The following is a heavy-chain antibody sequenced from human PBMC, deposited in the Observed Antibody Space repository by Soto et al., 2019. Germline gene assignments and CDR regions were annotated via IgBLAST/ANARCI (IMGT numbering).Heavy chain of an antibody. CDR2: ISAYNGNT. CDR1: VYTFSSYG. CDR3: ARDSPPVDY. J-gene: IGHJ4*02. V-gene: IGHV1-18*01. Sequence: QVQLVQSGAEVKKPGASVKVSCKASVYTFSSYGLTWVRRAPGQGLEWMGWISAYNGNTKYAQKIQGRVTMTTDTSTSTAYMELRSLRSDDTAVYYCARDSPPVDYWGQGTLVTVSS.